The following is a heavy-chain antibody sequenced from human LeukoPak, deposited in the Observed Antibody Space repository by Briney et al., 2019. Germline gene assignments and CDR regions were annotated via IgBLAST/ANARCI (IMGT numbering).Heavy chain of an antibody. D-gene: IGHD3-10*01. Sequence: GGSLRLSCAASGFTFSSYWMSWVRQAPGKGLEWVANIKQDGSEKYYVDSVKGRFTISRDNAKNSLYLQMNSLRAEDTAVYYCARDPGRFGESGWFDPWGQGTLVTVSS. V-gene: IGHV3-7*01. CDR1: GFTFSSYW. CDR2: IKQDGSEK. J-gene: IGHJ5*02. CDR3: ARDPGRFGESGWFDP.